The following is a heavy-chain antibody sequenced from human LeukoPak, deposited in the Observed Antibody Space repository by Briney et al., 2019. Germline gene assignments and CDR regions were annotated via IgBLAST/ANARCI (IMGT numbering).Heavy chain of an antibody. Sequence: GGSLRLSCAASGFDVSSKFMTWVRQAPGKGLEWVSVIYSGGLTFYADSVQGRFTSSRDNSKNTVYLHMNDLKADDTAVYYCAKDEADAGGGLDHWGQGTLVIVSS. D-gene: IGHD3-16*01. CDR2: IYSGGLT. V-gene: IGHV3-53*01. CDR3: AKDEADAGGGLDH. CDR1: GFDVSSKF. J-gene: IGHJ4*02.